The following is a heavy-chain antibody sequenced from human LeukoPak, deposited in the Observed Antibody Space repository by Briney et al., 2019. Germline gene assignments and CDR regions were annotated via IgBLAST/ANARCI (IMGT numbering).Heavy chain of an antibody. CDR1: GGSISSSSYY. CDR3: ARHYYDSSGYWYFDY. D-gene: IGHD3-22*01. Sequence: SETLSLTCTVSGGSISSSSYYWGWIRQPPGKGLEWIGSIYYSGSTYYNPSLKSRVTISVDTSKNQFSLKLSSVTAADTAVYYCARHYYDSSGYWYFDYWGQGSLVTVSS. CDR2: IYYSGST. J-gene: IGHJ4*02. V-gene: IGHV4-39*01.